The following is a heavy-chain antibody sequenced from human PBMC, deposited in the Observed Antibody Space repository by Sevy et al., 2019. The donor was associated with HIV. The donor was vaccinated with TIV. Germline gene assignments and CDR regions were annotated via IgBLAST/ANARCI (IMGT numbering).Heavy chain of an antibody. V-gene: IGHV3-30*03. J-gene: IGHJ4*02. CDR2: ISNDGSKT. D-gene: IGHD1-26*01. Sequence: GGSLRLSCAVSGFPFSDYQMHWVRQAPGKGLEWLAVISNDGSKTYYADSVKGRFTFSRDNSKNTLYLHMNSLRAEDTALYYCASLIGGGYTHLFDFWGQGILVTVSS. CDR3: ASLIGGGYTHLFDF. CDR1: GFPFSDYQ.